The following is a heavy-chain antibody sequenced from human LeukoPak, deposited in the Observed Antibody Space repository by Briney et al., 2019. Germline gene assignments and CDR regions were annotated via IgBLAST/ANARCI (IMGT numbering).Heavy chain of an antibody. CDR3: ARASCRGGTCVGFDV. V-gene: IGHV4-30-4*01. J-gene: IGHJ3*01. CDR2: IFYAGST. CDR1: GGSISSDDFY. D-gene: IGHD2-15*01. Sequence: SETLSLTCTVSGGSISSDDFYWSWLRQPPGKGLEWIGDIFYAGSTFYNPSLKSRLTISVDTSENQFSLKLTSVTAADTAVYFCARASCRGGTCVGFDVWGQGTMVTVSS.